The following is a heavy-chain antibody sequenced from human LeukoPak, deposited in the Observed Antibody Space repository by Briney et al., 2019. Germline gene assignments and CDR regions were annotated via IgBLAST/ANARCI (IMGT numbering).Heavy chain of an antibody. CDR1: GFTFDDYA. D-gene: IGHD3-10*01. J-gene: IGHJ6*04. V-gene: IGHV3-43*02. Sequence: GGSLRLSCAASGFTFDDYAMHWVRQAPGQGLEWVSLIIGVVYSTNYADSVKGRFTISRDNSKNSLYLQMNSLRSEDTALYYCAKEWIGGGLDYYFGMDVWGDGTTVTVSS. CDR2: IIGVVYST. CDR3: AKEWIGGGLDYYFGMDV.